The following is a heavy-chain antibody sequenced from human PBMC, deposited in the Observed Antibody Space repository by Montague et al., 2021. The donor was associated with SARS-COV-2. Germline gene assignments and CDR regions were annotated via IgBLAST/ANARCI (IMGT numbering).Heavy chain of an antibody. D-gene: IGHD3-10*01. J-gene: IGHJ4*02. Sequence: SETLSLTCTVSGGSISSSTYYWGWIRQPPGKGLEWIGSMYYSGSTYYNPSLKSRVTISVDTSKKQFSLKLSSVTAADTAVYYCARQPRNYYESVSYWALGGYWGQGTLVTVSS. CDR2: MYYSGST. V-gene: IGHV4-39*01. CDR1: GGSISSSTYY. CDR3: ARQPRNYYESVSYWALGGY.